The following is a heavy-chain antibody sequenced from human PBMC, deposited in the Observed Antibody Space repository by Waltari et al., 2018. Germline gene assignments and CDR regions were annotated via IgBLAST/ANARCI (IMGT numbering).Heavy chain of an antibody. D-gene: IGHD2-2*03. Sequence: QVQLVQSGAEVKKPGASVKVSCKASGYTFTGYYMHWVRQAPGQGLEWMGGINPNSGGTNYAQKVQGRVTMTRDTSISTAYMELSRLRSDDTAVYYCARDPVLDIVVVPAVTRRDYYYYGMDVWGQGTTVTVSS. J-gene: IGHJ6*02. V-gene: IGHV1-2*02. CDR3: ARDPVLDIVVVPAVTRRDYYYYGMDV. CDR1: GYTFTGYY. CDR2: INPNSGGT.